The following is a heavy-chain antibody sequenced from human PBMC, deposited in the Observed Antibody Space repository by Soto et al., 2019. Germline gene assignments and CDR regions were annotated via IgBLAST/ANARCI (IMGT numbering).Heavy chain of an antibody. CDR1: GFTFSSYG. Sequence: PGGSLRLSCAASGFTFSSYGMTWVRQAPGKGLEWVSFSSATGAGTYYADSVKGRFTISRDNSKNTLYLQMTSLRVDDTAVYYCAKDRRAGGNYGFYSDFWGQGALVTVS. CDR3: AKDRRAGGNYGFYSDF. CDR2: SSATGAGT. V-gene: IGHV3-23*01. J-gene: IGHJ4*02. D-gene: IGHD1-7*01.